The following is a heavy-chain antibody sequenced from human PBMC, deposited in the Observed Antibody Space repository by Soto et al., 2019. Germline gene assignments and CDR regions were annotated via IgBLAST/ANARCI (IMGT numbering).Heavy chain of an antibody. CDR2: IYYGGST. V-gene: IGHV4-39*01. D-gene: IGHD3-16*01. J-gene: IGHJ5*02. CDR1: GDSINSGSYY. CDR3: ARHSPRSVNRLLGKNNWFDP. Sequence: SETLSLPCAVSGDSINSGSYYWGWIRQPPGKGLEWIASIYYGGSTYYNPSLKSRVTLSVDTSKNHFSLRRRSVTAADTSVYYCARHSPRSVNRLLGKNNWFDPWGQGILVTVSS.